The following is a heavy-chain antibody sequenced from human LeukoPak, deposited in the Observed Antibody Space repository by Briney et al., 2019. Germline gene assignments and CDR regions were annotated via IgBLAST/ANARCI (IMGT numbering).Heavy chain of an antibody. CDR2: IIPILGIA. V-gene: IGHV1-69*02. CDR1: GGTFSSYT. CDR3: ARGRDYDWYYFDY. J-gene: IGHJ4*02. Sequence: GSSVKVSWKASGGTFSSYTISWVRQAPGQGLEWMGRIIPILGIANYAQKFQGRVTITADKSTSTAYMELSSLRSEDTAVYYCARGRDYDWYYFDYWGQGTLVTVSS. D-gene: IGHD3-9*01.